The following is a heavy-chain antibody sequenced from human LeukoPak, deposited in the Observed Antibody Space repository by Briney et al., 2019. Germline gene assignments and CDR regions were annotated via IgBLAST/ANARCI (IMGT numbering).Heavy chain of an antibody. V-gene: IGHV4-38-2*02. CDR2: IYHSGST. J-gene: IGHJ4*02. Sequence: SETLSLTCTVSGYSISSGYYWGWIRQPPGKGLEWIGSIYHSGSTYYNPSLKSRVTISVDTSKNQFSLKLSSVTAADTAVYYCAKHIAAARNYFDYWGQGTLVTVSS. D-gene: IGHD6-25*01. CDR3: AKHIAAARNYFDY. CDR1: GYSISSGYY.